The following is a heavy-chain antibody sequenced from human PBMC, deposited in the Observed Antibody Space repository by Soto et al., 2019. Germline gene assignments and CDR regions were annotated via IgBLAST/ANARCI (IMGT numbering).Heavy chain of an antibody. Sequence: GASVKVSCKASGYTFTSYAMHWVRQAPGQRLEWMGRINAGNGNTKYSQKFQGRVTITRDTSASTAYMELSSLRSEDTAVYYCARERVNYYDSSGHDAFDIWGQGTMVTVSS. CDR2: INAGNGNT. V-gene: IGHV1-3*01. CDR3: ARERVNYYDSSGHDAFDI. D-gene: IGHD3-22*01. CDR1: GYTFTSYA. J-gene: IGHJ3*02.